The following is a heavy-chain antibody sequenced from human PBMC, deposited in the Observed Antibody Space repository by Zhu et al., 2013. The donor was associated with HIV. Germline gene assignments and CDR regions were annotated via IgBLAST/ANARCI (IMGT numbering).Heavy chain of an antibody. D-gene: IGHD2-2*01. CDR3: ARGRDQLPDPNVRSRAFDI. CDR2: INPNSGGT. J-gene: IGHJ3*02. V-gene: IGHV1-2*04. CDR1: GYTFTGYY. Sequence: QVQLVQSGAEVKKPGASVKVSCKASGYTFTGYYMHWVRQAPGQGLEWMGWINPNSGGTNYAQKFQGWVTMTRDTSISTAYMELSRLRSDDTAVYYCARGRDQLPDPNVRSRAFDIWGQGTMVTVSS.